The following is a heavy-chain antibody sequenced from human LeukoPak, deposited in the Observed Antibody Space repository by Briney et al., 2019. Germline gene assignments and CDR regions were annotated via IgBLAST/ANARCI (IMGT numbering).Heavy chain of an antibody. Sequence: SVKVSCKASGGTFSSYAISWVRQAPGQGLEWMGGIIPIFGTANYAQKFQGRVTITADESTSTAYMELSSLRSEDTAVYYCARVGIAAAGTRYYTDPSFDYWGQGTLVTVSS. CDR1: GGTFSSYA. D-gene: IGHD6-13*01. V-gene: IGHV1-69*13. CDR3: ARVGIAAAGTRYYTDPSFDY. CDR2: IIPIFGTA. J-gene: IGHJ4*02.